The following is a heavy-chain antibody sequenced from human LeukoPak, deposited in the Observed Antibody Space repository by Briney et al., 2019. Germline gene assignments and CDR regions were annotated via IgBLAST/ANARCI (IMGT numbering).Heavy chain of an antibody. CDR1: RFTFSDYY. CDR3: AREGYYDSSGYAFDI. J-gene: IGHJ3*02. V-gene: IGHV3-11*01. D-gene: IGHD3-22*01. Sequence: GGSLRLSCAASRFTFSDYYMSWIRQAPGKGLEWVSYISSSGSTIYYADSVKGRFTISRDNAKNSLYLQMNSLRAEDTAVYYCAREGYYDSSGYAFDIWGQGTMVTVSS. CDR2: ISSSGSTI.